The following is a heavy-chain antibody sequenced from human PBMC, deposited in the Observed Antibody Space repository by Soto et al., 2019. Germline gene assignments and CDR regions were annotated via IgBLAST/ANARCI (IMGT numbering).Heavy chain of an antibody. CDR1: GASMRDYY. Sequence: SETLSLTCTVSGASMRDYYGSWIRKSPGKGLEHIGYEHCSGSANYDPSLKSRVTISMDTSKNQVSLRLSSVTAADTAIYYCARSGYMLAGFGWGQGILVSVSA. D-gene: IGHD2-8*01. V-gene: IGHV4-59*01. CDR2: EHCSGSA. J-gene: IGHJ1*01. CDR3: ARSGYMLAGFG.